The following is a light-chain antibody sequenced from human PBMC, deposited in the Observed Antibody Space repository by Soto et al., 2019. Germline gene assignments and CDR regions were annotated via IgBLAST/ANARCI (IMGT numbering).Light chain of an antibody. CDR3: QQSNNYFT. Sequence: DIQMTQSPSSLSASVGDRVTITCRASQSINTNLAWYQQKPGKAPNLLIYGASTLQKGVPSRFSGNGSGTDFTLTISSLQPEDLATYYCQQSNNYFTFGPGTKVDIK. J-gene: IGKJ3*01. V-gene: IGKV1-9*01. CDR1: QSINTN. CDR2: GAS.